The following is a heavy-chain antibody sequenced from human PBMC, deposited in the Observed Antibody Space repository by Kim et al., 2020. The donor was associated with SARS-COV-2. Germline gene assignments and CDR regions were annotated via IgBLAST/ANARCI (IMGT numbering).Heavy chain of an antibody. CDR1: GYTFIRHS. CDR3: ARLLRTSVSTSYYFYGMDV. Sequence: ASVKVSCKASGYTFIRHSMSWVRQAPGQGLQWMGWINTNTGNPTYGQGFTGRSVFSLDTSVSTAYLQINNLKAEDTAVYFCARLLRTSVSTSYYFYGMDV. D-gene: IGHD2-2*01. V-gene: IGHV7-4-1*02. CDR2: INTNTGNP. J-gene: IGHJ6*01.